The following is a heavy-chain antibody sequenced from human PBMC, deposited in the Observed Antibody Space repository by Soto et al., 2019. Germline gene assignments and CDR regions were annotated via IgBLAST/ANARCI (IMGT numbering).Heavy chain of an antibody. CDR2: IYYNGST. V-gene: IGHV4-31*03. CDR3: ASVRETVATGGNALDI. CDR1: GGSISSGCYY. J-gene: IGHJ3*02. Sequence: QVQLQESGPGLVKPSQTLSLTCTVSGGSISSGCYYWSWIRQHPGMGLEWIGYIYYNGSTYYNPSPKIRVTFSVAPSKNKFPLKLSSVTAADTAVYFCASVRETVATGGNALDIWGQGTMVTVSS. D-gene: IGHD5-12*01.